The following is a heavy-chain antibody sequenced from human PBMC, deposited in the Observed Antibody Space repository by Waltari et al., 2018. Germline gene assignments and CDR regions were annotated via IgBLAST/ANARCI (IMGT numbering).Heavy chain of an antibody. J-gene: IGHJ4*02. CDR3: ARDRRSSSFYYFDY. CDR1: GGPISSYY. CDR2: IYTSGST. D-gene: IGHD6-6*01. V-gene: IGHV4-4*07. Sequence: QVQLQESGPGLVKPSETLSLTCTVSGGPISSYYWSWLRQPAGKGLEWIGRIYTSGSTNYNPSLKSRVTMSVDTSKNQFSLKLSSVTAADTAVYYCARDRRSSSFYYFDYWGQGTLVTVSS.